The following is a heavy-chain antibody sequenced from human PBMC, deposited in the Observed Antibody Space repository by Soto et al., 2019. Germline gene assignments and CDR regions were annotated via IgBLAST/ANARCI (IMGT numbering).Heavy chain of an antibody. V-gene: IGHV4-30-4*01. D-gene: IGHD3-10*01. Sequence: QVQLLESGPGLVKPSQTLSLTCTVSGGSISSGDYYWSWIRQAPGKGLEWIGYTYFRGSTYSKPSLESRVTISVDTSKNEFSLKLPSVTATDTAVYYCARGGAYYGSGLGPWGQGTLVTVSS. CDR1: GGSISSGDYY. J-gene: IGHJ5*02. CDR3: ARGGAYYGSGLGP. CDR2: TYFRGST.